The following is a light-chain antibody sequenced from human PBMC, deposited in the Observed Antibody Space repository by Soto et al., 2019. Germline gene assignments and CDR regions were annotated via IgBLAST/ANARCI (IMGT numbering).Light chain of an antibody. Sequence: QSALGQPASLSVAPGQSILLSFTGTSSGIGGYSYVSWYQQRPGKAPKLILYDVSDRPSGLSSRFSGSKSGNTASLTISGLQAEDEADYYCSSYTTRSTYVFGNGTKVTVL. CDR3: SSYTTRSTYV. CDR2: DVS. CDR1: SSGIGGYSY. V-gene: IGLV2-14*01. J-gene: IGLJ1*01.